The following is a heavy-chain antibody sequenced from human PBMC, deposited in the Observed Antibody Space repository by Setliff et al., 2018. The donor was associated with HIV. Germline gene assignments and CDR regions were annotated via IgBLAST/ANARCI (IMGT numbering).Heavy chain of an antibody. V-gene: IGHV3-53*01. D-gene: IGHD3-16*01. CDR2: MYSAGNI. CDR3: ARGGEYFDY. J-gene: IGHJ4*02. Sequence: GGSLRLSCAASGFSVSSTYMNWVRQAPGKGPEWLSIMYSAGNIYYADSAKGRFTISRDNSENTLYLQMDSLRAEDRAVYYCARGGEYFDYWGQGTLVTVSS. CDR1: GFSVSSTY.